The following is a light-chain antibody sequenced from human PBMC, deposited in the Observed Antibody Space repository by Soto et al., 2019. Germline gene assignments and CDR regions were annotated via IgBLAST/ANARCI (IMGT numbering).Light chain of an antibody. CDR1: QDISKS. Sequence: IHMTQSPSSLSASVGDGVTITCQANQDISKSLNWYQQKPGKAPKLLIYAASSLQSGVPSRFSGSGSGTDFTLTISSLQPEDFATYYCLQDYNYPWTFGQGTKVDIK. V-gene: IGKV1-6*01. J-gene: IGKJ1*01. CDR2: AAS. CDR3: LQDYNYPWT.